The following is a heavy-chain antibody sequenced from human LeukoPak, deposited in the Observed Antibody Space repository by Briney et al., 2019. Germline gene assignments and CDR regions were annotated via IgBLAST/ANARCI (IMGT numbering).Heavy chain of an antibody. J-gene: IGHJ4*02. CDR3: ARLIRVPADYFDY. D-gene: IGHD2-2*01. CDR2: IYHSGST. V-gene: IGHV4-59*01. Sequence: PSETLSLTCTVSGGTISSYNWGWIRQPPGKGLEWIGYIYHSGSTNYNPSLKSRVTISLDTSKNQFSLKLSSVTAAVTAVYYCARLIRVPADYFDYWGQGTLVTVSS. CDR1: GGTISSYN.